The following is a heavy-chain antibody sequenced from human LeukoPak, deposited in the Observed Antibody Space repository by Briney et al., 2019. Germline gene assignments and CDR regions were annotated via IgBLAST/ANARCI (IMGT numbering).Heavy chain of an antibody. CDR1: GFTFSDYY. Sequence: GGSLRLSCAASGFTFSDYYMSWIRQAPGEGLEWVSYISSSSSYTNYADSVKGRFTISRDNAKNSLYLQMNSLRAEDTAVYYCARKGGWYPDALDIWGQGTMVTVSS. J-gene: IGHJ3*02. CDR2: ISSSSSYT. CDR3: ARKGGWYPDALDI. D-gene: IGHD6-19*01. V-gene: IGHV3-11*06.